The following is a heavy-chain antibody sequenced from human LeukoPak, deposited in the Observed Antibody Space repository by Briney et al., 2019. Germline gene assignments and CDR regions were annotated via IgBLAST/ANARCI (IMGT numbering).Heavy chain of an antibody. CDR2: IYSGGST. CDR3: ASGVWFGELFFY. J-gene: IGHJ4*02. D-gene: IGHD3-10*01. CDR1: GFTVSSNY. V-gene: IGHV3-66*01. Sequence: GGSLRLSCAASGFTVSSNYMSWVRQAPGKGLEWVSVIYSGGSTYYADSVKGRFTISRGNSKNTLYLQMNSLRAEDTAVYYCASGVWFGELFFYWGQGTLVTVSS.